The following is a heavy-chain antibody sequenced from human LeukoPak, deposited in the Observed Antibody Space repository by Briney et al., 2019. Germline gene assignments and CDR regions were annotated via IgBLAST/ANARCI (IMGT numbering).Heavy chain of an antibody. V-gene: IGHV1-69*05. CDR1: GGTFSSYA. CDR3: ARDLLRSGVAGTGWFDP. Sequence: VASVKVSCKASGGTFSSYAISWVRQAPGQGLEWMGGIIPICGTANYAQKFQGRVTITTDESTSTAYMELSSLRSEDTAVYYCARDLLRSGVAGTGWFDPWGQGTLVTVSS. CDR2: IIPICGTA. D-gene: IGHD6-19*01. J-gene: IGHJ5*02.